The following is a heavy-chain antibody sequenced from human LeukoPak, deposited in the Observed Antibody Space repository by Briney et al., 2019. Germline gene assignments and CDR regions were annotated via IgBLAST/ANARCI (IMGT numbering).Heavy chain of an antibody. J-gene: IGHJ5*02. CDR3: ARDKRRYSSSWRRFDP. CDR2: IYYSGST. CDR1: GGSISSYY. Sequence: SETLSLTCTVSGGSISSYYWSWIRQPPGKGLEWIGDIYYSGSTNYNPSLKSRVTISVDTSKNQFSLKLSSVTAADTAVYYCARDKRRYSSSWRRFDPWGQGTLVTVSS. D-gene: IGHD6-13*01. V-gene: IGHV4-59*01.